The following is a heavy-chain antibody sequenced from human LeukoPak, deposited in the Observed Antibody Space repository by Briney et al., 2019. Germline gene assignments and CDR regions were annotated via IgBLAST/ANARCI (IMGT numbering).Heavy chain of an antibody. J-gene: IGHJ5*02. D-gene: IGHD6-19*01. Sequence: SGESLKISCQGSGYSFTNYWIGWVRQMPGKGLEWMGIIYPGDSDTRYSPSFQGQVTISADKSTSTAYLQWSSLKASDTAMYYCARQGPTAVDVFWFDPWGQGTLVTVSS. V-gene: IGHV5-51*01. CDR3: ARQGPTAVDVFWFDP. CDR2: IYPGDSDT. CDR1: GYSFTNYW.